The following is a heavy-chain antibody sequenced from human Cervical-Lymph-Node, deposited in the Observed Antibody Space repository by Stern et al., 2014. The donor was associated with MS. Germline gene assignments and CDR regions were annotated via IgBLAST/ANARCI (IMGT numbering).Heavy chain of an antibody. CDR2: VIPFVGTS. J-gene: IGHJ5*02. CDR3: AREGGDNWFDP. D-gene: IGHD3-16*01. Sequence: QVQLVQSGAEVKKPGSSVKISCKSSGGISWVRQAPGQGLEWMGGVIPFVGTSNYAQKFKGRVTITADTSTNTAYLEVRSLKPDDTAVYYCAREGGDNWFDPWGQGTLVTVSS. V-gene: IGHV1-69*06. CDR1: GG.